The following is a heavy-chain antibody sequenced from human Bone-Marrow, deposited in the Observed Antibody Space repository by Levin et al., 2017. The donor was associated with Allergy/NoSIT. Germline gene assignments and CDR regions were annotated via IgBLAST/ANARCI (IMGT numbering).Heavy chain of an antibody. CDR1: GFTLGDHY. CDR3: ASPQYGNSVY. V-gene: IGHV3-72*01. D-gene: IGHD4-23*01. J-gene: IGHJ4*02. CDR2: VKRKGYDSTP. Sequence: PGGSLRLSCAASGFTLGDHYTDWVRQVPGKGLEWLGRVKRKGYDSTPEYAASVKDRFTISRDDSKNSATLQMNSLKTEDTAVYYCASPQYGNSVYWGQGTLVTVSS.